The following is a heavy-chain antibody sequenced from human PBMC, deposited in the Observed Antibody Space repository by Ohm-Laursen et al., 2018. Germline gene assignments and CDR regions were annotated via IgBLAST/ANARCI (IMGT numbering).Heavy chain of an antibody. CDR1: GFTFSSYN. Sequence: SLRLSCAASGFTFSSYNMNWVRQAPGKGLEWVSSISSSSTYIYYPDSVKGRFTISRDNAKNSLSLQMNSLRAEDTAVYYCAREVGSSSSWSAPYSDKWGQGTLVTVSS. CDR3: AREVGSSSSWSAPYSDK. V-gene: IGHV3-21*01. J-gene: IGHJ4*02. D-gene: IGHD6-13*01. CDR2: ISSSSTYI.